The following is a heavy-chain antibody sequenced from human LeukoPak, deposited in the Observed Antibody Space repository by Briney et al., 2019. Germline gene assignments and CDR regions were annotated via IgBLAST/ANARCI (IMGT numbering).Heavy chain of an antibody. J-gene: IGHJ6*02. CDR3: ARGSNRKDYYYYGMDV. CDR2: IYYSGST. Sequence: PSETLSLTCTVSGGSISSYYWSWIRQPPGKGLEWIGYIYYSGSTNYNPSLKSRVTISVDTSKNQFSLKLSSVTAVDTAVYYCARGSNRKDYYYYGMDVWGQGTTVTVSS. V-gene: IGHV4-59*01. D-gene: IGHD1-14*01. CDR1: GGSISSYY.